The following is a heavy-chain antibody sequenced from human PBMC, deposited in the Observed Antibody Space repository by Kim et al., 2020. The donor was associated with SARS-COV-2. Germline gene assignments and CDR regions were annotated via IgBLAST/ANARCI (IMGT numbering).Heavy chain of an antibody. CDR2: INHSGYT. CDR3: ARPSVFDYYYGMDV. CDR1: GGSFSAYY. V-gene: IGHV4-34*01. D-gene: IGHD1-20*01. Sequence: VYGGSFSAYYGSWIRQPPGKGLEWIGEINHSGYTNYNPSLKSRVTISVDTSKNQFSLKLSSVTAADTAVYYCARPSVFDYYYGMDVWGQGTTVTV. J-gene: IGHJ6*02.